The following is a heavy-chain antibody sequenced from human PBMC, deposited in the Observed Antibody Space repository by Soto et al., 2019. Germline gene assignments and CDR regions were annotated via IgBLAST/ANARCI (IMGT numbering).Heavy chain of an antibody. V-gene: IGHV4-59*01. J-gene: IGHJ5*02. CDR1: GGSISSYY. D-gene: IGHD3-3*01. CDR3: ARFETSYYDFWSGYYRGSNWFDP. CDR2: IYYSGST. Sequence: SETLSLTCTVSGGSISSYYWSWIRQPPGKGLEWIGNIYYSGSTNYNPSLKSRVTISVDTSISTAYMELSSLRSEDTAVYYCARFETSYYDFWSGYYRGSNWFDPWGQGTLVTVSS.